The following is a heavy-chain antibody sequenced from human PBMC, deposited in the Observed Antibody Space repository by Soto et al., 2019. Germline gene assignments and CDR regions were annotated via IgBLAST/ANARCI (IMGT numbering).Heavy chain of an antibody. Sequence: QVQLVQSGAEVKKPGASVKVSCKASGYTFTSYYIHWVRQAPGQGLEWMGIINPSGGSTSYAQKFQGRVTMTTDTSTSTVYMELSSLNSEDTAVYYCARGGNFELWSGYVFDHWGQGTLVTVSS. J-gene: IGHJ4*02. V-gene: IGHV1-46*01. CDR3: ARGGNFELWSGYVFDH. CDR2: INPSGGST. CDR1: GYTFTSYY. D-gene: IGHD3-3*01.